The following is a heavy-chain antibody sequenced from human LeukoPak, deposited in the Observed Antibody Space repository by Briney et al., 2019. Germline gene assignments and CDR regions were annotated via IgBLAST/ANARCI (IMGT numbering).Heavy chain of an antibody. CDR1: GGSISSSNYY. Sequence: PSQTLSLTCTVSGGSISSSNYYWSWIRQPAGKGLEWIGRMYTSGTTNYNPSLRSRVTISVDTSKNQFSLKLNSVTAADTAVYYCARGESSSSPLYYYYYMDVWGKGTTVTVFS. V-gene: IGHV4-61*02. J-gene: IGHJ6*03. CDR2: MYTSGTT. D-gene: IGHD6-6*01. CDR3: ARGESSSSPLYYYYYMDV.